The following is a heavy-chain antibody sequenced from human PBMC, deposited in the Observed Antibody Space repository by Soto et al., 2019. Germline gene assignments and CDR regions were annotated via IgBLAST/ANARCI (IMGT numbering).Heavy chain of an antibody. Sequence: EVQLVESGGGLVQPGGSLRLSCAASGFTFSSSWMHWVRQAPGKGLVWVSRINGDGGTTDYADSVKGRFTISRDNAKNTLYLQMHSLRGEDTAVYYCASIGDPPGDYWGQGTLVTVSS. CDR1: GFTFSSSW. D-gene: IGHD3-3*01. V-gene: IGHV3-74*01. J-gene: IGHJ4*02. CDR3: ASIGDPPGDY. CDR2: INGDGGTT.